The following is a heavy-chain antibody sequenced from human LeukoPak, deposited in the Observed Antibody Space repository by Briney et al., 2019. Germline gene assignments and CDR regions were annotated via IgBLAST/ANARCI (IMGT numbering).Heavy chain of an antibody. D-gene: IGHD5-18*01. CDR1: GYTFTSYG. CDR2: ISAYNGNT. CDR3: ARAYSYADY. V-gene: IGHV1-18*01. Sequence: ASVKVSCKASGYTFTSYGISWVRQAPGQGLEWMGWISAYNGNTNYAQKLQGRVTMTRNTSISTAYMELSSLRSEDTAVYYCARAYSYADYWGQGTLVTVSS. J-gene: IGHJ4*02.